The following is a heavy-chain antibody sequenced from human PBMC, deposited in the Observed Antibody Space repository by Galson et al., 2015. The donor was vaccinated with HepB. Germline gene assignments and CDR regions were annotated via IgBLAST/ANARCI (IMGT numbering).Heavy chain of an antibody. D-gene: IGHD2-2*03. CDR1: GGSISSSNW. V-gene: IGHV4-4*02. J-gene: IGHJ5*02. CDR3: ASLDIVVASRRFDP. CDR2: IYYSGST. Sequence: SLTCAVSGGSISSSNWWSWVRQPPGKGLAWIGYIYYSGSTNYNPSLKSRVTISVDTSKNQFSLKLSSVTAADTAVYYCASLDIVVASRRFDPWGQGTLVTVSS.